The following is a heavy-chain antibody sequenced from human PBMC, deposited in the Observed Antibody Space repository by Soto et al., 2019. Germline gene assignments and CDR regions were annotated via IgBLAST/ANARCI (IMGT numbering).Heavy chain of an antibody. V-gene: IGHV1-69*02. CDR2: IIPILGIA. D-gene: IGHD3-3*01. Sequence: QVQLVQSGAEVKKPGSSVKVSCKASGGTFSSYTISWVRQAPGQGLEWMGRIIPILGIANYAQKFQGRVTITADKSTSTAYRGLSSLRSEDTAVYYCARGGGNDFWSGYYAEFDYWGQGTLVTVSS. J-gene: IGHJ4*02. CDR3: ARGGGNDFWSGYYAEFDY. CDR1: GGTFSSYT.